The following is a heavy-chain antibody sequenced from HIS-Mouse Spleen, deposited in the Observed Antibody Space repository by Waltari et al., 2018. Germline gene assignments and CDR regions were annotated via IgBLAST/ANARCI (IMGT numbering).Heavy chain of an antibody. CDR2: IYYSGST. CDR3: AREIPYSSSWYDWYFDL. J-gene: IGHJ2*01. Sequence: QLQLQESGPGLAKPSETLSLTCPVPGGSISSSSAYWGWVRQPPGKGLEWIGSIYYSGSTYYNPSLKSRVTISVDTSKNQFSLKLSSVTAADTAVYYCAREIPYSSSWYDWYFDLWGRGTLVTVSS. CDR1: GGSISSSSAY. V-gene: IGHV4-39*07. D-gene: IGHD6-13*01.